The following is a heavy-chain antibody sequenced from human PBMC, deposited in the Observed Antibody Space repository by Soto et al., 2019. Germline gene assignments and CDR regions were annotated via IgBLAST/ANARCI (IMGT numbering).Heavy chain of an antibody. V-gene: IGHV4-39*01. CDR1: GGSISRSSYY. D-gene: IGHD4-17*01. CDR3: ARHDYGGFGL. Sequence: QLQLQESGPGLVKPSETLSLTCTVSGGSISRSSYYWGWIRQPPGKGLEWIGSIYYSGSTYYNPALKSRVSISVDTSKNQFSLKLSSVTAADTAVYYCARHDYGGFGLWGQGTLVTVSS. J-gene: IGHJ4*02. CDR2: IYYSGST.